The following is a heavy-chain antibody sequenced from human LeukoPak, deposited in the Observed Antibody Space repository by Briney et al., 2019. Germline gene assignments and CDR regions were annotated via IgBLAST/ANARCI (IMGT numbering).Heavy chain of an antibody. J-gene: IGHJ4*02. CDR1: GFTFSSYG. D-gene: IGHD6-13*01. Sequence: GGSLRLSCAASGFTFSSYGMHWVRQAPGKGLEWVAVISYDGSNKYYADSVKGRFTISRDNSKNTLYLQMNSLRAEDTAVYHCAKPGRQLVPSSFDYWGQGTLVTVSS. V-gene: IGHV3-30*18. CDR3: AKPGRQLVPSSFDY. CDR2: ISYDGSNK.